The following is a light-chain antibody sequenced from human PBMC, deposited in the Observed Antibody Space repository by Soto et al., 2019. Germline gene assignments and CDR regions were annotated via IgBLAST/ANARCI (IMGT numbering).Light chain of an antibody. CDR1: QSVSSSY. J-gene: IGKJ1*01. CDR3: QQYGSSP. Sequence: EIVLTQSPGTLSLSPGERATLSCRASQSVSSSYLAWYQQKPGQAPRLLIYGASSRATGIPDRFSGSGSGTDFTLTISRLEPEDFAVYYCQQYGSSPLGQGTKVEMK. CDR2: GAS. V-gene: IGKV3-20*01.